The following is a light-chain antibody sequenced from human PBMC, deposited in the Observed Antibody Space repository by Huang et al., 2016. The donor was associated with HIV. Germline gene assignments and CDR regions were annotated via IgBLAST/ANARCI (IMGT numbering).Light chain of an antibody. J-gene: IGKJ1*01. CDR3: QQYYSTPA. V-gene: IGKV4-1*01. CDR2: WAS. CDR1: QSVLDSSNKKNY. Sequence: DIVMTQSPDSLPVSLGERATINCKSSQSVLDSSNKKNYLAWYQQKPGQPPKLLLYWASGRESGVPDRFHGSGSGTEFTLTINNLQAEDVAVYYCQQYYSTPAFGQGTNVDI.